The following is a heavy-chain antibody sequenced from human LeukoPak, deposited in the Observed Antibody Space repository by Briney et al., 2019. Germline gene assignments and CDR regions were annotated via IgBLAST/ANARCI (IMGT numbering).Heavy chain of an antibody. CDR3: ARVVSSGWSLPLDY. CDR2: TSYDGSNK. Sequence: GGSLRLSCAASGFTFSTYAMHWVRQATGKGLEWVAATSYDGSNKYNADSVKGRFTISRDNSNSTLYLQMNSQRTEDTAVYYCARVVSSGWSLPLDYWGQGTLVTVSS. J-gene: IGHJ4*02. V-gene: IGHV3-30-3*01. D-gene: IGHD6-19*01. CDR1: GFTFSTYA.